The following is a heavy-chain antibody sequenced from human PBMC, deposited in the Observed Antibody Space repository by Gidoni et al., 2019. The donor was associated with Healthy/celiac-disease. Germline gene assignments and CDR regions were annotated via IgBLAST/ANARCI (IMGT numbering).Heavy chain of an antibody. CDR3: ARASWSGYSPLDYYYGMDV. D-gene: IGHD3-3*01. CDR2: ISSSSSYI. V-gene: IGHV3-21*01. CDR1: GFPFSSYS. Sequence: EVQLVESGGGLVKPGGSLRLSCAASGFPFSSYSINWVRQAPGKGLEWVSSISSSSSYIYYADSVKGRFTISRDNAKNSLYLQMNSLRAEDTAVYYCARASWSGYSPLDYYYGMDVWGQGTTVTVSS. J-gene: IGHJ6*02.